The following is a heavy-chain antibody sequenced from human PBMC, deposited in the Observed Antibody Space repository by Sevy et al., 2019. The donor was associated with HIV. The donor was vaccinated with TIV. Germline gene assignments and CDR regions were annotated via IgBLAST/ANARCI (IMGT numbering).Heavy chain of an antibody. CDR2: INPNSGGT. CDR3: ARGDRPSYDFWSMGVAFDI. J-gene: IGHJ3*02. CDR1: GYTFTGYY. Sequence: GESLKISCKASGYTFTGYYMHWVRQAPGQGLEWMGRINPNSGGTNYAQKFQGRVTMTRDTSISTAYMELSRLRSDDTAVYYCARGDRPSYDFWSMGVAFDIWGQGTMVTVSS. D-gene: IGHD3-3*01. V-gene: IGHV1-2*06.